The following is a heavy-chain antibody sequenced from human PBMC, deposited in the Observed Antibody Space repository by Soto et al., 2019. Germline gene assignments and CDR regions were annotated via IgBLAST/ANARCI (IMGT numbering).Heavy chain of an antibody. Sequence: QLQLQESGPGLVKPSETLSLTCSVSGGSISIRHYYCGWIRQSPGQGLERIGSTLYSGDTYNNPSLNSPVTVSVDTSTNQFTLNLNSLTAADTAVYYCARSTEHPHYFDFWGQGTLVSVSS. CDR1: GGSISIRHYY. CDR3: ARSTEHPHYFDF. D-gene: IGHD1-26*01. CDR2: TLYSGDT. J-gene: IGHJ4*02. V-gene: IGHV4-39*01.